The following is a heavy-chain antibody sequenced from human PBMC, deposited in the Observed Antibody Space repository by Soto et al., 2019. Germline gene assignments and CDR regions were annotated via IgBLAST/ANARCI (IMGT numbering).Heavy chain of an antibody. Sequence: EVQLVESGGGLVQPGGSLRLSCAASGFTFSDYWMNWVRQAPGKGLEWVASIKYDGSEKIYVDSVKGRFTISRENAKNPLYLQRASLRSESTADCYCAGDGVAAGLYFDCWGQGTLVTVSS. J-gene: IGHJ4*02. CDR3: AGDGVAAGLYFDC. CDR1: GFTFSDYW. CDR2: IKYDGSEK. D-gene: IGHD6-13*01. V-gene: IGHV3-7*05.